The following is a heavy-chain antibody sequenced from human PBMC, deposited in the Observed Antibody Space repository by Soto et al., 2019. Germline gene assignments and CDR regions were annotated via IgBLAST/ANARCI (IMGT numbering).Heavy chain of an antibody. J-gene: IGHJ1*01. D-gene: IGHD6-19*01. V-gene: IGHV3-7*01. CDR1: GFTFSSYW. CDR2: IKQDGSEK. CDR3: ARRTVAGRGSAEYFQH. Sequence: EVQLVESGGGLVQPGGSLRLSCAASGFTFSSYWMSWVRQAPGKGLEWVANIKQDGSEKYYVDSVKGRFTISRDNAKNSLYLHMNSLRAEDTAVYYCARRTVAGRGSAEYFQHWGQGTLVTVSS.